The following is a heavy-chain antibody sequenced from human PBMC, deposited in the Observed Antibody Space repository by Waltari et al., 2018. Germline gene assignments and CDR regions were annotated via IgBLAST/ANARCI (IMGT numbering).Heavy chain of an antibody. CDR1: GYTFKTHW. J-gene: IGHJ4*02. Sequence: EVQLVQSGAEVKKPGESLEISCQASGYTFKTHWIGWVRQMPGKGLEWMGLIYPADSETRYSPSFHGQVTISADKSISTTSLHWSSLKASDSAIYYCARLTDSSSPFDYWGQGTLVTVSS. CDR2: IYPADSET. V-gene: IGHV5-51*01. D-gene: IGHD6-6*01. CDR3: ARLTDSSSPFDY.